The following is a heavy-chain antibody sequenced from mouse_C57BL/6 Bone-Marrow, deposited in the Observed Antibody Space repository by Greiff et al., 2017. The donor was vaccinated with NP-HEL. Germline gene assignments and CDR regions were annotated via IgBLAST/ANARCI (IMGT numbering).Heavy chain of an antibody. CDR1: GYTFTSYT. Sequence: VKLQQSGAELARPGASVKMSCKASGYTFTSYTMHWVKQRPGQGLEWIGYINPSSGYTKYNQKFKDKATLTADKSSSTAYMQLSSLTSEDSAVYYCARAPPYYYAMDYWGQGTSVTVSS. V-gene: IGHV1-4*01. CDR3: ARAPPYYYAMDY. CDR2: INPSSGYT. J-gene: IGHJ4*01.